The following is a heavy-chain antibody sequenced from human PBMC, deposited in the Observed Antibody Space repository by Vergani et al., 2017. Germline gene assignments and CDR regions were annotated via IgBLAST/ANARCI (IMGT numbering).Heavy chain of an antibody. CDR2: INTNSGGT. Sequence: QVQLVQSGAEVKKPGASVKVSCKASGYTFTGYYMHWVRQAPGQGLEWMGWINTNSGGTNYAQKFQGRVTMTRDTSISTAYMELSRLRSDDTAVYYCARIRGRYYDSSGPYDAFDIWGQGTMVTVSS. J-gene: IGHJ3*02. V-gene: IGHV1-2*02. D-gene: IGHD3-22*01. CDR1: GYTFTGYY. CDR3: ARIRGRYYDSSGPYDAFDI.